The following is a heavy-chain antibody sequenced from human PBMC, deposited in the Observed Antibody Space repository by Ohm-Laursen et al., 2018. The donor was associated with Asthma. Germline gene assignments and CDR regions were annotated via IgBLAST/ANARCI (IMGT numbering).Heavy chain of an antibody. J-gene: IGHJ4*02. CDR1: GGSIGSDDYY. D-gene: IGHD6-13*01. Sequence: SETLSLTCAVSGGSIGSDDYYWSWIRQPPGKGLEWIGYIFYSGSTNYNPSLKSRVTISVDTSKNQFSLQLSSVTAADTAVYYCARGLEDSSSWSDFDDWGQGTLVTVSS. CDR3: ARGLEDSSSWSDFDD. CDR2: IFYSGST. V-gene: IGHV4-61*08.